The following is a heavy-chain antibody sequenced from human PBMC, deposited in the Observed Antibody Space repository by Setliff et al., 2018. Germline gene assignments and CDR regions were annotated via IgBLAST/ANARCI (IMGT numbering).Heavy chain of an antibody. D-gene: IGHD3-10*01. Sequence: GASLKISCQTSGYEFTNYWIAWVRQTPGKGLEWMGSLFPGDSDTKYSPSFQGQVTISVDTSITTAYLQWDSLQASDSAIYYCATNGASGSYYHFGSWGQGTLVTVSS. J-gene: IGHJ4*02. CDR1: GYEFTNYW. CDR2: LFPGDSDT. CDR3: ATNGASGSYYHFGS. V-gene: IGHV5-51*01.